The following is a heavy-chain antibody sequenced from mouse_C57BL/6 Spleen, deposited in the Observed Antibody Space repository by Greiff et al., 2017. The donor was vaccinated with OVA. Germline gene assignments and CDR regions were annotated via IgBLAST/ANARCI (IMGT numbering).Heavy chain of an antibody. Sequence: VHLVESGAELVKPGASVKISCKASGYAFSSYWMNWVKQRPGKGLEWIGQIYPGDGDTNYNGKFKGKATLTADKSSSTAYMQLSSLTSEDSAVYFCARRDYGSSTGYFDVWGTGTTVTVSS. CDR2: IYPGDGDT. D-gene: IGHD1-1*01. V-gene: IGHV1-80*01. J-gene: IGHJ1*03. CDR3: ARRDYGSSTGYFDV. CDR1: GYAFSSYW.